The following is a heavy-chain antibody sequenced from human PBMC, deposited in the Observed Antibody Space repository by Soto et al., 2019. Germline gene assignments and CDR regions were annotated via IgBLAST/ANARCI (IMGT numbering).Heavy chain of an antibody. CDR2: ISYDGKNK. V-gene: IGHV3-30*18. CDR3: AKGQHCSSTSCNFYYYGMDV. D-gene: IGHD2-2*01. CDR1: GFTFSTYG. Sequence: QVQLVESGGGVVQPGRSLRLSCAASGFTFSTYGMHWVRQAPGKGLAWVAVISYDGKNKYYAQSVKGRLTISRDNSKNTLNLQVNRMRVEDTAVYYCAKGQHCSSTSCNFYYYGMDVWGQGTTVAVSS. J-gene: IGHJ6*02.